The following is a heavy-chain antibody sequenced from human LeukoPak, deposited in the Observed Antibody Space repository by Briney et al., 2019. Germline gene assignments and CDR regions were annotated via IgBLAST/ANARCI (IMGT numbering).Heavy chain of an antibody. V-gene: IGHV3-30-3*01. CDR1: GFTFGTFA. D-gene: IGHD2-15*01. CDR2: MSYDGSNK. J-gene: IGHJ3*02. CDR3: ARGHGRIVVVVRDAFDI. Sequence: PGGSLRLSCAASGFTFGTFAMHWVRQAPGKGLEWVAVMSYDGSNKYYADSVKGRFTISSDNSKNTLYLQMNSLRSEDTAVYYCARGHGRIVVVVRDAFDIWGQGTMVIVSS.